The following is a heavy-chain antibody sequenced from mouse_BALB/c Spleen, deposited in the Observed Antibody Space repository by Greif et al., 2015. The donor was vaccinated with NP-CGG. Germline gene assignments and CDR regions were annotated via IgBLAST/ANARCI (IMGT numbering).Heavy chain of an antibody. CDR1: GYSFTGYT. D-gene: IGHD1-1*01. CDR2: IHPSNGGT. J-gene: IGHJ1*01. V-gene: IGHV1S135*01. Sequence: VQLQQSGPALVKPGASMKISCKASGYSFTGYTMNWVKQSHGKNLEWIGLIHPSNGGTSYNQKFKGKATLTVDKSSSTAFMELLRLTSEDSAVYCCARGYGSSYWFCDVWGAGTTVTVSS. CDR3: ARGYGSSYWFCDV.